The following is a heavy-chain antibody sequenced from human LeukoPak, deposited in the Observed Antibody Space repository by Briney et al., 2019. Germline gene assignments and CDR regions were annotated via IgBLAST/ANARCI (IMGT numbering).Heavy chain of an antibody. D-gene: IGHD6-19*01. J-gene: IGHJ6*02. CDR1: GFTFSSYS. CDR3: ARDYQWLRAMDV. Sequence: GGSRRLSCAASGFTFSSYSMSWVRQAPGKGLEWVAVMSYDGSNKYYADSVKGRFTISRDNSKNTLYVQMNSLRVEDTTVYYCARDYQWLRAMDVWGQGTTVTVSS. V-gene: IGHV3-30*03. CDR2: MSYDGSNK.